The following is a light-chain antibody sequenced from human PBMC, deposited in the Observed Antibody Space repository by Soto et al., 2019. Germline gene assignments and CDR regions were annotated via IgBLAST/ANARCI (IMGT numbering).Light chain of an antibody. Sequence: MVLTQSPATLSLSPGERATLSCRASQSVTTYLAWYQQKPGQAPRLLIYDASSRATGIPARFSGSGSGTDFTLTISSLEPEDFAFYYCLQRSNWPPLLSFGGGTKVDIK. J-gene: IGKJ4*01. V-gene: IGKV3-11*01. CDR1: QSVTTY. CDR2: DAS. CDR3: LQRSNWPPLLS.